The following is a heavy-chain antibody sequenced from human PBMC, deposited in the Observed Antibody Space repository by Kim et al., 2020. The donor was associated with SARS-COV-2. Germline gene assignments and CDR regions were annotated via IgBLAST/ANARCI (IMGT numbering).Heavy chain of an antibody. CDR3: ARVGTYFYFDY. D-gene: IGHD1-1*01. J-gene: IGHJ4*02. Sequence: YYNPSLKSRVTISVDTSKNQFSLKLSSVTAADTAVYYCARVGTYFYFDYWGQGTLVTVSS. V-gene: IGHV4-31*02.